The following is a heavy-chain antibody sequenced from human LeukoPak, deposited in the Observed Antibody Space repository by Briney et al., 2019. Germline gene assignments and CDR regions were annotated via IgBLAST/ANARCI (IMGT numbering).Heavy chain of an antibody. D-gene: IGHD6-13*01. CDR1: GXAMSGYF. CDR2: IYYSGST. J-gene: IGHJ1*01. CDR3: ARSITSSWYGDFQH. V-gene: IGHV4-59*01. Sequence: PSETLSLTCTVSGXAMSGYFWSWIRQPPGKGLEWIAYIYYSGSTNYNPSLKSRVTISVDTSKNQFSLKLSSVTAADTAVYYCARSITSSWYGDFQHWGQGTLVTVSS.